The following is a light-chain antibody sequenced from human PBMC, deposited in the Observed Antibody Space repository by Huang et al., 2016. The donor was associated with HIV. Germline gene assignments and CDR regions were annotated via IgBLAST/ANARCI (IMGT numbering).Light chain of an antibody. CDR3: QQYNDWPPIT. J-gene: IGKJ5*01. CDR1: ESVSSS. Sequence: EIVMTQFPDTLAGFPGERVTLSCRASESVSSSLAWYQQKSGQAPRLLIYDASTRATGMPARFSGSGCGTEFTLTINSLVSEDFGVYYWQQYNDWPPITFGQGTRLDMK. V-gene: IGKV3-15*01. CDR2: DAS.